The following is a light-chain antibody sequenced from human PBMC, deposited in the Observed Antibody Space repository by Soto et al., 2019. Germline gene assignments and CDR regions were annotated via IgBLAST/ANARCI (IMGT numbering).Light chain of an antibody. V-gene: IGKV3-15*01. J-gene: IGKJ1*01. CDR3: QQYGSSPWT. Sequence: EILLTQSPATLSVSPGERATLSCRASQSVSSNLAWYQQKPGQAPRLLIYGASTRATGIPARFSGSGSGTDFTLTISRLEPEDFAVYHCQQYGSSPWTFGQGTKVDIK. CDR2: GAS. CDR1: QSVSSN.